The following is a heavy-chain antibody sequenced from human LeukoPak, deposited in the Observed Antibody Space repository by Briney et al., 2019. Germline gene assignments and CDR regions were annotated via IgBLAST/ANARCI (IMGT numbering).Heavy chain of an antibody. D-gene: IGHD3-10*01. J-gene: IGHJ4*02. CDR2: ISSNGGST. CDR1: GFTFSSYA. Sequence: PGGSLRLSCSASGFTFSSYAMHWVRQAPGKGLEYVSAISSNGGSTYYADSVKGRFTIPRDNSKNTLYLQMSSLRAEDTAVYYCWGITMVRGVIIPQDYWGQGTLVTVSS. CDR3: WGITMVRGVIIPQDY. V-gene: IGHV3-64D*06.